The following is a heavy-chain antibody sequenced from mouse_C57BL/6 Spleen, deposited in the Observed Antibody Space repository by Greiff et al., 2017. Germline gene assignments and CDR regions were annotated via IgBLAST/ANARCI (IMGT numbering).Heavy chain of an antibody. CDR3: VRDSNYCDY. Sequence: EVQLVESGGGLVQPKGSLKLSCAASGFTFNTYAMHWVRQAPGKGLELVARIRSKSSNYATYYADSVKDRFTISRDDSQSMLYLQMNNLKTEDTAMYYCVRDSNYCDYWGQGTTRTVSS. CDR2: IRSKSSNYAT. CDR1: GFTFNTYA. J-gene: IGHJ2*01. D-gene: IGHD1-1*01. V-gene: IGHV10-3*01.